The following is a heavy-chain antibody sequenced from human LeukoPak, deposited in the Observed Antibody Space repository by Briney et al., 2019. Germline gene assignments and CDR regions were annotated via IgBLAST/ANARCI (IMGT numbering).Heavy chain of an antibody. CDR2: IHTSGTM. CDR3: ARQTGSGLFSLP. V-gene: IGHV4-61*09. CDR1: GGSVSTGSYY. J-gene: IGHJ4*02. Sequence: PSETLSLTCTVSGGSVSTGSYYWSWIRQPAGRGLEWIGHIHTSGTMNYNASLKSRVRISVETSKNQFSLRLSSVTAADTAVYYCARQTGSGLFSLPGGQGTLVTVSS. D-gene: IGHD3-10*01.